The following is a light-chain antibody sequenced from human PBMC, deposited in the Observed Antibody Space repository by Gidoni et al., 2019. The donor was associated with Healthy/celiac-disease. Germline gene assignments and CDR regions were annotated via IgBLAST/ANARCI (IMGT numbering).Light chain of an antibody. Sequence: DIQMTQSPSTLSASVGDRVTITCRASQSISSWLAWYQQKPGKAPKLLIYKASSLESGVPSRFSGSGSGTEFTLTISSLQPDDFATYYCQQYNSYLFTFGPXTKVEIK. CDR3: QQYNSYLFT. V-gene: IGKV1-5*03. CDR2: KAS. CDR1: QSISSW. J-gene: IGKJ3*01.